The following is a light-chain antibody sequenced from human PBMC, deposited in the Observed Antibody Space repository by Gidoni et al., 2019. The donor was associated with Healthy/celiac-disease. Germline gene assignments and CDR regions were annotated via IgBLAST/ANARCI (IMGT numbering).Light chain of an antibody. CDR3: SSYTSSSTLVV. CDR2: EVS. V-gene: IGLV2-14*01. Sequence: QPPLPQPASASGSPGQSITISCTGTSSDVGGYNYVSWYQQHPGKAPKLMIYEVSNRPSGVPDRFSGSKSGNTASLTISGLQAEDEADYYCSSYTSSSTLVVFGGGTKLTVL. J-gene: IGLJ2*01. CDR1: SSDVGGYNY.